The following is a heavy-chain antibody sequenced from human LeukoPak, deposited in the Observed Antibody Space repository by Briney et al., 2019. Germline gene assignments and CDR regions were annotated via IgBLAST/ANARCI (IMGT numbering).Heavy chain of an antibody. Sequence: PGGSLRLSCAASGFTFSSYWMSWVRQAPGKGLEWVANIKQDGSEKYYVDSVKGRFTISRDNAKNTLYLQMNSLRAEDTAVYYCAKVRAPRRFEYYFDYWGQGTLVTVSS. CDR2: IKQDGSEK. V-gene: IGHV3-7*03. CDR3: AKVRAPRRFEYYFDY. J-gene: IGHJ4*02. D-gene: IGHD3-16*01. CDR1: GFTFSSYW.